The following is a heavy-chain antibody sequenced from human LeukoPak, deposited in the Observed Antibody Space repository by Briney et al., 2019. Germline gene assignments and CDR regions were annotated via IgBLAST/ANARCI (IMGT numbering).Heavy chain of an antibody. J-gene: IGHJ4*02. CDR3: ARAMSTFGGVRNYFDS. Sequence: GGSVRLCCAASGFTFSGHNMNWVRQAPGKGLEWISFVSISSGTIYYADSVNGRFRISRDNAKSSLDLEMNSLRAEDTAVYYCARAMSTFGGVRNYFDSWGQGTLVTVSS. CDR1: GFTFSGHN. D-gene: IGHD3-16*01. V-gene: IGHV3-48*04. CDR2: VSISSGTI.